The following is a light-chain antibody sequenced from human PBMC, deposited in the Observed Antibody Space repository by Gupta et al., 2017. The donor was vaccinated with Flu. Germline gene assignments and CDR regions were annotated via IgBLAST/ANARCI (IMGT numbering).Light chain of an antibody. J-gene: IGKJ1*01. Sequence: DIVTTQSRLSVPVIPGEPASLSCRSSQNLRHSNGYIYLDWYVQKPGQSPHVLIYLVSSRASGIPDRFSGSGSGTDFTLTISRVEAEDVGVYYCRQYVQAPWTFGPGTKVEVK. CDR1: QNLRHSNGYIY. V-gene: IGKV2-28*01. CDR3: RQYVQAPWT. CDR2: LVS.